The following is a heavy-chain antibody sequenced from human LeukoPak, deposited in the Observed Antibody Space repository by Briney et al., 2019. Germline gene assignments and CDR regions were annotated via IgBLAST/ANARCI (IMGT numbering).Heavy chain of an antibody. CDR3: ARSTRAFGY. CDR1: GFTFSNYS. J-gene: IGHJ4*02. CDR2: ISSSSSYI. V-gene: IGHV3-21*01. D-gene: IGHD5-24*01. Sequence: GGSLRLSCAASGFTFSNYSMNWVRQAPGKGLEGVSSISSSSSYIYYADSVKGRFTISRDNAKNSLYLRMNSLRAEDTAVYYCARSTRAFGYWGQGTLVTVSS.